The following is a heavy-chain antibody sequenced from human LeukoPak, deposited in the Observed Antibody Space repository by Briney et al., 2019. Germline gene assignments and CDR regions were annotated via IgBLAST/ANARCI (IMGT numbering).Heavy chain of an antibody. CDR3: AREGYNWNDPLDY. J-gene: IGHJ4*02. V-gene: IGHV3-48*03. CDR1: GFTFSSYE. CDR2: ISSSGTTK. Sequence: GGSLGLSCAASGFTFSSYEMNWVRQAPGKGLEWVSYISSSGTTKYYADSVKGRFTISRDNAKNSLYLQMNSLRAEDTAVYYCAREGYNWNDPLDYWGQGTLVTVSS. D-gene: IGHD1-1*01.